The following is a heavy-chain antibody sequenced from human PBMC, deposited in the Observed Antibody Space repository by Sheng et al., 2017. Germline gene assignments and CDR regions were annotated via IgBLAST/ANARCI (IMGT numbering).Heavy chain of an antibody. J-gene: IGHJ4*02. D-gene: IGHD5-12*01. CDR2: IRSKANSYAT. CDR1: GFTFSGSA. Sequence: EVQLVESGGGLVQPGGSLKLSCAASGFTFSGSAMHWVRQASGKGLEWVGRIRSKANSYATAYAASVKGRFTISRDDSKNTAYLQMNSLKTEDTTVYYCTRLEYSGYGWGQGTLVTVSS. CDR3: TRLEYSGYG. V-gene: IGHV3-73*02.